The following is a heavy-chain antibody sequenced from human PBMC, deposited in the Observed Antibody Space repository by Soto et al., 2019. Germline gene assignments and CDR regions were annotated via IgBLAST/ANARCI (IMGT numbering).Heavy chain of an antibody. CDR3: ARLGYGSRWPIVYMDV. J-gene: IGHJ6*03. CDR2: ISNNGAHT. V-gene: IGHV3-64*01. D-gene: IGHD6-13*01. CDR1: GFTFSNYE. Sequence: EAQLVESGGGLVQPGGSLRLSCAASGFTFSNYEMHWVRQAPGKGLEYVSGISNNGAHTDYATSVKGRFTISRDNSENTLYLEMGSLRAEDMALYYCARLGYGSRWPIVYMDVWGKGTTVTVSS.